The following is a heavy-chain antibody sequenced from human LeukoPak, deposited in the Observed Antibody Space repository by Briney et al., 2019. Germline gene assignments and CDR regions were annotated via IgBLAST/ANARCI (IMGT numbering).Heavy chain of an antibody. Sequence: PWETLSLTCAVSGGSIGRYYWSWLRQPPGRGLEWNGYIYYSGTTNYNPSLKSRVTISVDTSKNQFSLKLTSVTAADTAIYYCAREDPQTTVPEGLDVWGQGTTVTVSS. V-gene: IGHV4-59*01. D-gene: IGHD4-17*01. CDR2: IYYSGTT. J-gene: IGHJ6*02. CDR3: AREDPQTTVPEGLDV. CDR1: GGSIGRYY.